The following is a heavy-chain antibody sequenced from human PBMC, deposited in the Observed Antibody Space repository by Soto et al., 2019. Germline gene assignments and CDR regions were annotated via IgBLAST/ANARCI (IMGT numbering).Heavy chain of an antibody. CDR2: IYYSGST. V-gene: IGHV4-39*01. CDR1: GGSISSSSYY. J-gene: IGHJ3*02. Sequence: QLQLQESGPGLVKPSETLSLTCTVSGGSISSSSYYWGWIRQPPGKGLEWIGSIYYSGSTYYNPSLKSRVTISVDTSKNQFSLKLSSVTAADTAVYYCARVRYNWNFSDDAFDIWGQGTMVTVSS. CDR3: ARVRYNWNFSDDAFDI. D-gene: IGHD1-7*01.